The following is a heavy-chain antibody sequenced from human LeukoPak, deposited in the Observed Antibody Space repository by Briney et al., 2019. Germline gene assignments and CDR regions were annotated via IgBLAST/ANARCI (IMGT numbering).Heavy chain of an antibody. CDR2: ISSSGSTI. CDR3: ARDFPSYYYDSSGYYDAFDI. CDR1: GFTFSVYY. D-gene: IGHD3-22*01. Sequence: PGGSLRLSCAASGFTFSVYYMSWIRQAPGKGLEWVSYISSSGSTIYYADSVKGRFTIPRDNAKNSLYLQMNSLRAEDTAVYYCARDFPSYYYDSSGYYDAFDIWGQGTMVTVSS. J-gene: IGHJ3*02. V-gene: IGHV3-11*04.